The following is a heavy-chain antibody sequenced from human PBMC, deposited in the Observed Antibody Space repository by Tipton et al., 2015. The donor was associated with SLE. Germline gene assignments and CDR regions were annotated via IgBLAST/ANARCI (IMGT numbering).Heavy chain of an antibody. CDR2: IYYSGST. CDR3: ARGRIAVGFDP. Sequence: TLSLTCTVSGGSISSYYWSWIRQPPGKGLEWIGYIYYSGSTYYNPSLKSRVTISVDTSKNQFSLKLSSVTAADTAVYYCARGRIAVGFDPWGQGTLVTVSS. J-gene: IGHJ5*02. CDR1: GGSISSYY. D-gene: IGHD6-19*01. V-gene: IGHV4-59*08.